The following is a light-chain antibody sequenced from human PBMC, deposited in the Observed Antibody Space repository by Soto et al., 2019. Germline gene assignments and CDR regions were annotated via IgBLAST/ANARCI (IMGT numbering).Light chain of an antibody. CDR1: SSNIGSNP. CDR2: DND. V-gene: IGLV1-44*01. CDR3: AAWDDSLNARYV. Sequence: QSVLTQPPSASETPGQRVTISCSGSSSNIGSNPVIWYQQVPGTAPKVLIYDNDQRPSGVPDRFSASKSGTSASLAISGLQSEDEAVYYCAAWDDSLNARYVFGTGTKLTVL. J-gene: IGLJ1*01.